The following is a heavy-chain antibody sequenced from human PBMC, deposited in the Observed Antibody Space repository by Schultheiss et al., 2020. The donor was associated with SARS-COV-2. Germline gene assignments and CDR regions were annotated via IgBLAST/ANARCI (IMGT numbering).Heavy chain of an antibody. CDR2: IYHSGST. J-gene: IGHJ6*02. V-gene: IGHV4-39*07. D-gene: IGHD6-19*01. CDR3: AREQAVAVAGTLYYYGMDV. CDR1: GGSISSGDYY. Sequence: SETLSLTCTVSGGSISSGDYYWSWIRQPPGKGLEWIGSIYHSGSTYYNPSLKSRVTISVDTSKNQFSLQLNSVTPEDTAVYYCAREQAVAVAGTLYYYGMDVWGQGTTVTVSS.